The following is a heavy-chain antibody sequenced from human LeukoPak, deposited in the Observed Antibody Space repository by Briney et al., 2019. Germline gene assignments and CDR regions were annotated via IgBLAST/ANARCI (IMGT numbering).Heavy chain of an antibody. D-gene: IGHD5-12*01. CDR2: ISPSGTDI. CDR1: GFTFSDTY. Sequence: PGGSLRLSCAVSGFTFSDTYMTWIRQAPGKGLESLSYISPSGTDISYADSVKGRFTISRDNAKNSLYLQMNSLRAEDTAVYYCARVQKSRKSVASAVDCWGQGTVVIVSS. CDR3: ARVQKSRKSVASAVDC. J-gene: IGHJ4*02. V-gene: IGHV3-11*04.